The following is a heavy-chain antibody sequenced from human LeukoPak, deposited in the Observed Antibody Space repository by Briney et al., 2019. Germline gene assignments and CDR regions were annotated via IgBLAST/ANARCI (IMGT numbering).Heavy chain of an antibody. Sequence: PETLSLTCAVYGGSFSGYYWSWIRQPPGKGLEWIGEINHSGSTNYNPSLKSRVTISVDTSKNQFSLKLSSVTAADTAVYYCARGGYSYGLNWFDPWGQGTLVTVSS. CDR1: GGSFSGYY. V-gene: IGHV4-34*01. CDR3: ARGGYSYGLNWFDP. D-gene: IGHD5-18*01. CDR2: INHSGST. J-gene: IGHJ5*02.